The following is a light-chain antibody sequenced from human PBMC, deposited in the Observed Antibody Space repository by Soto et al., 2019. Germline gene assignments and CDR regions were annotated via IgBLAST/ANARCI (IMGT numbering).Light chain of an antibody. CDR2: LGS. Sequence: DIVMTQSPLSLPVTPGEPASISCRASQSLLHSNGYNYLDWYLQKPGQSPQLLIYLGSNRASGVPDRFSRSGSGAEFTLKISRVEAEDVGLYYCIQALQTPLTFGQGTKLEIK. CDR3: IQALQTPLT. CDR1: QSLLHSNGYNY. J-gene: IGKJ2*01. V-gene: IGKV2-28*01.